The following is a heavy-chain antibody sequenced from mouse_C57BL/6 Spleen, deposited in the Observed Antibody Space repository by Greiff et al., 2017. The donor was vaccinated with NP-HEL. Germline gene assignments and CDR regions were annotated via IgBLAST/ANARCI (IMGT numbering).Heavy chain of an antibody. J-gene: IGHJ1*03. CDR3: ARGSLLRSYVDV. CDR2: IDPSDSYT. CDR1: GYTFTSYW. Sequence: QVQLQQPGAELVKPGASVKLSCKASGYTFTSYWMQWVKQRPGQGLEWIGEIDPSDSYTNYNQKFKGKATLTVDISSSTDYMQPSSLTSEDSAVYYCARGSLLRSYVDVWGTGTTVTVSS. V-gene: IGHV1-50*01. D-gene: IGHD2-4*01.